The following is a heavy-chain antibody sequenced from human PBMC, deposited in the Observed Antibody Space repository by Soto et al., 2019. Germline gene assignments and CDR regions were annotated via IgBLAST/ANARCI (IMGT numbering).Heavy chain of an antibody. CDR1: GFTFGNYY. D-gene: IGHD2-2*01. Sequence: EVQLVESGGDLVQPGGSLRLSCAASGFTFGNYYMNWVRQTPGKGLEWVANIKGDGSEKYYADSVKDRFTISRDKAKNSLYLDMNSLRAEDTAVYYCARPLWGFCTTASCYPGDYWGQGTLVTVSS. CDR2: IKGDGSEK. CDR3: ARPLWGFCTTASCYPGDY. J-gene: IGHJ4*02. V-gene: IGHV3-7*01.